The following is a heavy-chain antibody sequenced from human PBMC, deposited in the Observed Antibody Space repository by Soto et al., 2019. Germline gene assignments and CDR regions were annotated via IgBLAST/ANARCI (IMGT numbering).Heavy chain of an antibody. Sequence: QLQLQESGSGLVKPSQTLSLTCAVSGGSISSGGYSWSWIRQPPGKGLEWIGYIYHSGSTYYNPPLKRRVTTSVDRSKNQFSLMLSSVTAADTAVYYCARAHYGDYGYGMDVWGPGTTVTVSS. D-gene: IGHD4-17*01. CDR1: GGSISSGGYS. J-gene: IGHJ6*02. V-gene: IGHV4-30-2*01. CDR2: IYHSGST. CDR3: ARAHYGDYGYGMDV.